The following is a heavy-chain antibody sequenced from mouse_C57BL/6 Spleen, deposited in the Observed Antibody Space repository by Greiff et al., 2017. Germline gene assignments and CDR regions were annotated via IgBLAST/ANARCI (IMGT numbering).Heavy chain of an antibody. CDR2: INPNNGGT. CDR3: ARPLDYDSYWYLDV. CDR1: GYTFTDYY. D-gene: IGHD2-4*01. Sequence: VQLQQSGPELVKPGASVKISCKASGYTFTDYYMNWVKQSHGHSLEWIGDINPNNGGTSYNPKFKGKATLTVDKSSSTAYMELRSLTAEDSAVYYGARPLDYDSYWYLDVWGKGTAVTVSS. J-gene: IGHJ1*03. V-gene: IGHV1-26*01.